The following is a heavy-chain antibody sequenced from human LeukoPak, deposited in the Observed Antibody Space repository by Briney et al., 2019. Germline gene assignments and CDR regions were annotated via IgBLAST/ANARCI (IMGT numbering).Heavy chain of an antibody. D-gene: IGHD6-13*01. CDR2: IIPIFGTA. CDR3: ARLAGTEQQLVTGDAFDI. J-gene: IGHJ3*02. CDR1: GGTFSSYA. V-gene: IGHV1-69*05. Sequence: GSSVKVSCKASGGTFSSYAISWVRQAPGQGLEWMGGIIPIFGTANYAQKFQGRVTITTDESTSTAYMELSSLRSEDTAVYYCARLAGTEQQLVTGDAFDIWGQGTMVTVSS.